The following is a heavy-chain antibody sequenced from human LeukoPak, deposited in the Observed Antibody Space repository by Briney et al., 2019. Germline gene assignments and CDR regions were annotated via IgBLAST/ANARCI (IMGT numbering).Heavy chain of an antibody. CDR2: IYPGDSDA. J-gene: IGHJ4*02. CDR3: ARRRDLYSGSYYPFDY. V-gene: IGHV5-51*01. CDR1: GYSFTSYW. D-gene: IGHD1-26*01. Sequence: GESLKISCKGSGYSFTSYWIGWVRQMPGKGLKWMGIIYPGDSDARYSPSFQGQVTISADKSISTAYPQWSSLKASDTAMYYCARRRDLYSGSYYPFDYWGQGTLVTVSS.